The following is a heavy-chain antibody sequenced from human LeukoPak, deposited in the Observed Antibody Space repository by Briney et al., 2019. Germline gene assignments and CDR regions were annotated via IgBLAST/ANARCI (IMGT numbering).Heavy chain of an antibody. CDR3: ARARELRYFDY. Sequence: GGSLRLSCGASGFTFSSYWMHWVRQAPGKGLVWVSRINSDGSSTSYADSVKGRFTISRDNAKNTLYLQMNSLRAEDTAVYYCARARELRYFDYWGQGTLVTVSS. CDR2: INSDGSST. D-gene: IGHD1-26*01. J-gene: IGHJ4*02. V-gene: IGHV3-74*01. CDR1: GFTFSSYW.